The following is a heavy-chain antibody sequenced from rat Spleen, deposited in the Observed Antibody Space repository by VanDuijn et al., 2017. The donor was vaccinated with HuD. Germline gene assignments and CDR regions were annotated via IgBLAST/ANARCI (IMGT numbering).Heavy chain of an antibody. CDR2: ITNTGGST. V-gene: IGHV5-31*01. J-gene: IGHJ2*01. CDR3: ARGADTMGTQDFDY. Sequence: EVQLVESGGGLVQPGRSLKLSCVASGFTFNNYWMTWIRQAPGKGLEWVASITNTGGSTYYPDSVKGRFTISRDNAKSTLYLQMDSLRSEDTATYYCARGADTMGTQDFDYWGQGVMVTVSS. CDR1: GFTFNNYW. D-gene: IGHD1-7*01.